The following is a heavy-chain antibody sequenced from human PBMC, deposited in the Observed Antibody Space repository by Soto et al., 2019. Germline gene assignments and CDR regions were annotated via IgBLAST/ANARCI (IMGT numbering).Heavy chain of an antibody. CDR2: ISGSGGST. CDR3: AKDPWVSPHYFDY. Sequence: PGGSLRLSCAASGFTFSSYAMSWVRQAPGKGLEWVSAISGSGGSTYYADSVKGRFTISRDNSKSTLYLQMNSLRAEDTAVYYCAKDPWVSPHYFDYWGQGTLVTVSS. CDR1: GFTFSSYA. J-gene: IGHJ4*02. V-gene: IGHV3-23*01. D-gene: IGHD3-16*01.